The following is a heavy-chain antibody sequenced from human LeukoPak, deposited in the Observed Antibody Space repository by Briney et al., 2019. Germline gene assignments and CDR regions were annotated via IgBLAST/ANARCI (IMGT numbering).Heavy chain of an antibody. J-gene: IGHJ4*02. Sequence: GSSVKVSCKASGGTFSSYAISWVRQAPGQGLEWMGRIIPILGIANYAQKFQGRVTITADKSTSTAYMELSNLRSEDTAVYYCARSGYSGYDSRAPFDYWGQGTLVTVSS. CDR1: GGTFSSYA. V-gene: IGHV1-69*04. CDR3: ARSGYSGYDSRAPFDY. CDR2: IIPILGIA. D-gene: IGHD5-12*01.